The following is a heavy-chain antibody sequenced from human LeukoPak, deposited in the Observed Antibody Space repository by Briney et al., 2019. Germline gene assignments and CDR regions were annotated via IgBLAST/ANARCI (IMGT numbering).Heavy chain of an antibody. J-gene: IGHJ4*02. Sequence: ASVKVSCKASGYTFTSYDINWVRQATGQGLEWMGWMNPNSGNTGYAQKFQGRVTITRNTSIRTAYMELSSLRAEDTAVYYCARDPIAARPTRGPVSNWGQGTLVTVSS. CDR2: MNPNSGNT. CDR3: ARDPIAARPTRGPVSN. V-gene: IGHV1-8*03. D-gene: IGHD6-6*01. CDR1: GYTFTSYD.